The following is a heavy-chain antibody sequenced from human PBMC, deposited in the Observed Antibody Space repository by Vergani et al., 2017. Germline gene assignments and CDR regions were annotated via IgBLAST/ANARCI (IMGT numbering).Heavy chain of an antibody. CDR2: IRSKANSYAT. D-gene: IGHD1-1*01. Sequence: EVQLVESGGGLVQPGGSLKLSCAASGFTFSGSAMHWVRQASGKGLEWVGRIRSKANSYATSYAASVKGRFTISRDDSKNTAYLQMNSLKTEDTPVYYCTRLKEGRNDDNYYYYYGMDVWGQGTTVTVSS. V-gene: IGHV3-73*02. CDR1: GFTFSGSA. J-gene: IGHJ6*02. CDR3: TRLKEGRNDDNYYYYYGMDV.